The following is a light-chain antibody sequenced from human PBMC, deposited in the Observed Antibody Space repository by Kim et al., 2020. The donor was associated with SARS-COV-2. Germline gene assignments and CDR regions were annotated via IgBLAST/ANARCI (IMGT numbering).Light chain of an antibody. CDR3: QQYGSSPWT. CDR2: GAS. V-gene: IGKV3-20*01. CDR1: QSVNNNF. J-gene: IGKJ1*01. Sequence: SPGERATLSCRASQSVNNNFLAWYQHRPGQAPRLLIYGASTRATGIPDRFSASGSGTDFTLTISRLETEDFAVYYCQQYGSSPWTFGQGTKVDIK.